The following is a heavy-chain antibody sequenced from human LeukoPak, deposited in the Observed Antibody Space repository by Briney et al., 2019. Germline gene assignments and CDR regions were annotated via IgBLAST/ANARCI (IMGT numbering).Heavy chain of an antibody. Sequence: SETLSLTCAVSGDSISGTNWWSWVRQSPGKGLEWIGEMYHTGSSNYNPSLKSRVTISVDKSKNQFSLRLSSVTAADTAVYYCSRLYGDYGWFDPRGQGTLVTVSS. V-gene: IGHV4-4*02. CDR2: MYHTGSS. D-gene: IGHD4-17*01. CDR3: SRLYGDYGWFDP. CDR1: GDSISGTNW. J-gene: IGHJ5*02.